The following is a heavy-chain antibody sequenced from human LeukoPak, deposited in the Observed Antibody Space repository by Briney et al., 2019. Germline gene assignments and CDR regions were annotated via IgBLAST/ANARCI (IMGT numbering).Heavy chain of an antibody. CDR2: IYYSGST. D-gene: IGHD3-22*01. CDR1: GGSISSYY. Sequence: PSETLSLTCTVSGGSISSYYWSWIRQPPGKGLEWIGYIYYSGSTNYNPSLKSRVTISVDTSKNQFSLKLSSVTAADTAVYYCARFIGPSSDSSGPRKWCFDYWGQGTLVTVSS. CDR3: ARFIGPSSDSSGPRKWCFDY. V-gene: IGHV4-59*01. J-gene: IGHJ4*02.